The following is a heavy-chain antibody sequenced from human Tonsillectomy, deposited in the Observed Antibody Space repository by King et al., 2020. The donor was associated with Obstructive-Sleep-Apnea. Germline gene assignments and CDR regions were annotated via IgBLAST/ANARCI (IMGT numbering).Heavy chain of an antibody. V-gene: IGHV4-59*01. CDR3: AREVVVAATLLDAFDI. J-gene: IGHJ3*02. CDR1: GGSISSYY. Sequence: QLQESGPGLVKPSETLSLTCTVSGGSISSYYWSWIRQPPGKGLEWIGYIYYSGSTNYNPSLKSRVTISVDTSKNQFSLKRSSVTAADTAVYYCAREVVVAATLLDAFDIWGQGTMVTVSS. CDR2: IYYSGST. D-gene: IGHD2-15*01.